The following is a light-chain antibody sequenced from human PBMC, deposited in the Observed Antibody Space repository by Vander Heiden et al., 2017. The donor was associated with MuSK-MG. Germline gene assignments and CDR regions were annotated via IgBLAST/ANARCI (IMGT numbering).Light chain of an antibody. CDR1: CSDSGEYDY. CDR2: DVN. CDR3: CSQTATAARVL. J-gene: IGLJ2*01. Sequence: QSALTPPASWSRTPGRSVSISCPGRCSDSGEYDYVYWFQQHPCKAPKLMIYDVNNRSSGVANRFSGTKSGNTAALTISGLQTEAEADYDCCSQTATAARVLFGGGTKLTVL. V-gene: IGLV2-14*01.